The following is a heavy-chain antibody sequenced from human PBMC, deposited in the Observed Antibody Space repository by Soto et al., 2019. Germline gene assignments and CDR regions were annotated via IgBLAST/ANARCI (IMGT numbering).Heavy chain of an antibody. D-gene: IGHD2-2*01. CDR1: GFTFGSYW. CDR3: ASGEAAAWTEYFQL. Sequence: GGSLRLSCAASGFTFGSYWMSWVRQAPGKGLEWVANIKQDGSEKYYVDSVKGRFTISRDNAKNSLYLQMNSLRAEDSSVYYCASGEAAAWTEYFQLWGQGTLVTVSS. J-gene: IGHJ1*01. V-gene: IGHV3-7*01. CDR2: IKQDGSEK.